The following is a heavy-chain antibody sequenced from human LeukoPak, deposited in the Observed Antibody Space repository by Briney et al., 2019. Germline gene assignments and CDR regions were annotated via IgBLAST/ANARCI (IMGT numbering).Heavy chain of an antibody. D-gene: IGHD2-15*01. CDR1: GGTFSSYA. Sequence: GASVKVSCKASGGTFSSYAISWVRQAPGQGLEWMGWISAYNGNTNYAQKLQGRVTMTTDTSTSTAYMELRSLRSDDTAVYYCARAGSHRYCSGGSCYAVFSVVDYWGQGTLVTVSS. CDR3: ARAGSHRYCSGGSCYAVFSVVDY. J-gene: IGHJ4*02. V-gene: IGHV1-18*01. CDR2: ISAYNGNT.